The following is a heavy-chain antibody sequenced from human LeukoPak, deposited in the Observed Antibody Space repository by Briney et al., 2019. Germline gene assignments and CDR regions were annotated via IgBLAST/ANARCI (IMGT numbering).Heavy chain of an antibody. CDR2: INSDGSST. CDR3: ARDLGNWFDP. V-gene: IGHV3-74*01. Sequence: PGGSLRLSCAASGFTFSSYWMHWVRQAPGTGLVWVSRINSDGSSTSYADSVKGRFTISRDNAKNTLYLQMNSLRAEDTAVYYCARDLGNWFDPWGQGTLVTVSS. CDR1: GFTFSSYW. J-gene: IGHJ5*02.